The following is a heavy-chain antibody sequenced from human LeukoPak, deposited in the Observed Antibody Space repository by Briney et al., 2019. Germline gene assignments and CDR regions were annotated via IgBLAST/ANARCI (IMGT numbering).Heavy chain of an antibody. CDR1: GGTFSSYA. Sequence: SVKVSCKASGGTFSSYAISWVRQAPGQGLEWMGGIIPIFGIANYAQKFQGRVTITADKSTSTAYMELSSLRSEDTAVYYCARGVTLYYYYMDVWGKGTTVTVSS. CDR3: ARGVTLYYYYMDV. J-gene: IGHJ6*03. V-gene: IGHV1-69*17. CDR2: IIPIFGIA. D-gene: IGHD5/OR15-5a*01.